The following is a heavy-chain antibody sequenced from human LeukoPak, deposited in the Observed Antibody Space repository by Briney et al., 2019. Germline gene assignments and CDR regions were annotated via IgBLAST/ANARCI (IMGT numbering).Heavy chain of an antibody. CDR3: ARDPHYYDSSGNFDC. Sequence: GGSLRLSCAASGFTFSSYWMHWVRQVPGKGLVWVSRINNDGSSTSYADSVRGRFTISRDNAKNTLYLQMNSLRAEDTAVYYCARDPHYYDSSGNFDCWGQGTLVTVSS. V-gene: IGHV3-74*01. D-gene: IGHD3-22*01. J-gene: IGHJ4*02. CDR1: GFTFSSYW. CDR2: INNDGSST.